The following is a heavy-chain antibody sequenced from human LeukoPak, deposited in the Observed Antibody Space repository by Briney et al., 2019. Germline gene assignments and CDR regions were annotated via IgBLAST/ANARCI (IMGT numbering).Heavy chain of an antibody. D-gene: IGHD3-10*01. V-gene: IGHV1-69*05. CDR3: ATSGSGRSWDWFAP. CDR2: LTQFFRRT. J-gene: IGHJ5*02. Sequence: SVKVSCKISGGSFRTYPISWVRQAPGQGLEWMGGLTQFFRRTNYTQNFQGRLTISTDESSTTAYMELSSLRTDDTAVYYCATSGSGRSWDWFAPWGQGTLVIVSS. CDR1: GGSFRTYP.